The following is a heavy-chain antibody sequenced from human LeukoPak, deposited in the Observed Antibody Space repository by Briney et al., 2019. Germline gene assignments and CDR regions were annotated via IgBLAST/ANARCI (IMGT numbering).Heavy chain of an antibody. J-gene: IGHJ4*02. V-gene: IGHV4-39*07. CDR3: ARLYSSSWQFDY. CDR2: IYYSGST. CDR1: GDSISSTSYY. D-gene: IGHD6-13*01. Sequence: PSETLSLTCTVSGDSISSTSYYWAWIRQPPGKGREWIGSIYYSGSTYYNPSLKSRVTISVDTSKNQFSLKLSSVTAADTAVYYCARLYSSSWQFDYWGQGILVTVSS.